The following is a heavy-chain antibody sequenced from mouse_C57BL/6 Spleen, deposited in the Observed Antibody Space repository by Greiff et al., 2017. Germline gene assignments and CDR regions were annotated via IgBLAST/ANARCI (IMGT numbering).Heavy chain of an antibody. CDR2: IDPEDGDT. J-gene: IGHJ1*03. CDR1: GFNIKDYY. D-gene: IGHD1-1*01. CDR3: TTYGSSHWYFDV. V-gene: IGHV14-1*01. Sequence: VQLKESGAELVRPGASVKLSCTASGFNIKDYYMHWVKQRPEQGLEWIGRIDPEDGDTEYAPKFQGKATMTADTASNTAYLQLSSLTSEDTAVYYCTTYGSSHWYFDVWGTGTTVTVAS.